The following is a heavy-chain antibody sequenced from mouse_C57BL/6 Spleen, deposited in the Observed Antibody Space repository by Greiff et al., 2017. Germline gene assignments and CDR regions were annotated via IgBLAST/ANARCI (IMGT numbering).Heavy chain of an antibody. CDR2: IYPSDSET. CDR3: ARSGSGYFDY. CDR1: GYTFTSYW. J-gene: IGHJ2*01. V-gene: IGHV1-61*01. D-gene: IGHD3-2*02. Sequence: VQLQQPGAELVRPGSSVKLSCKASGYTFTSYWMDWVKQRPGQGLEWIGNIYPSDSETHYNQKFKDKATLTVDKSSSTAYIQLSSLTSEDSAVYYCARSGSGYFDYWGQGTTLTVSS.